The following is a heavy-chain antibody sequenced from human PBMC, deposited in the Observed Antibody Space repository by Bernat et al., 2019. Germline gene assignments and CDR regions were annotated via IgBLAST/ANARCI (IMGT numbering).Heavy chain of an antibody. V-gene: IGHV3-23*02. J-gene: IGHJ4*02. CDR2: TTANGDRT. D-gene: IGHD1-1*01. Sequence: EVQLLQSGGGLVQPGGSLRVSCAASGFTFSNYAMSWARQAPGKGLEWVSVTTANGDRTYNRDSLKGRFTISRDNSKNTLYLRMDGLRGEDTAVYYCVKQSLPVLWYTTDHWGQGTLVTVSS. CDR1: GFTFSNYA. CDR3: VKQSLPVLWYTTDH.